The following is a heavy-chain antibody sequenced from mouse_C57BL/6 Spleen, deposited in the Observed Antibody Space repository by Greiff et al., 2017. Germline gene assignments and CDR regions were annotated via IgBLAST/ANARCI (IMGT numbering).Heavy chain of an antibody. CDR1: GYTFTSYW. Sequence: QVHVKQSGAELAKPGASVKLSCKASGYTFTSYWMHWVKQRPGQGLEWIGYINPSSGYTKYNQKFKDKATLTADKSSSTAYMQLSSLTYEDSAVYYCARRSSYWYFDVWGTGTTVTVSS. J-gene: IGHJ1*03. CDR3: ARRSSYWYFDV. CDR2: INPSSGYT. V-gene: IGHV1-7*01. D-gene: IGHD1-1*01.